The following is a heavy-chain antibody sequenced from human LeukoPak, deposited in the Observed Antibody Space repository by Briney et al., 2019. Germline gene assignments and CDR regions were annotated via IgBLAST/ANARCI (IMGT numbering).Heavy chain of an antibody. CDR3: ARLKCRSGTSCYAGYFDL. J-gene: IGHJ2*01. CDR1: GYSFTSYW. CDR2: IDPSDSYT. Sequence: GESLKISCKGSGYSFTSYWISWVRQMPGKGLEWMGRIDPSDSYTNYSPSFQGHVTISADKSISTAYLQWSSLKASDTAMYYCARLKCRSGTSCYAGYFDLWGRGTLVTVSS. V-gene: IGHV5-10-1*01. D-gene: IGHD2-2*01.